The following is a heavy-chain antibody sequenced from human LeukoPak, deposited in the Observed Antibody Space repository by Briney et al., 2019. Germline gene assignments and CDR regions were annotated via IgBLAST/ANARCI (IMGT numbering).Heavy chain of an antibody. J-gene: IGHJ4*02. CDR3: ARGTSSGWIFDY. Sequence: SETLSLTCTVSGGSIRSYYWSWIRQPAGKGLEGIGRIYSSGSTNYSPSLESRVTMSVDTSKKQISLKVSSVTAADTAVYYCARGTSSGWIFDYWGQGTLVTVSS. V-gene: IGHV4-4*07. CDR2: IYSSGST. CDR1: GGSIRSYY. D-gene: IGHD6-19*01.